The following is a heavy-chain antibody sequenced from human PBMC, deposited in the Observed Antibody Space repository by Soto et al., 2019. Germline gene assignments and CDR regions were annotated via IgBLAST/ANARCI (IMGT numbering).Heavy chain of an antibody. CDR1: GFTFSSYG. CDR3: AKGLDYYGSGGSYYYGMDV. V-gene: IGHV3-30*18. J-gene: IGHJ6*02. D-gene: IGHD3-10*01. Sequence: HPGGSLRLSCAASGFTFSSYGMHWVRQAPGKGLEWVAVISYDGSNKYYADSVKGRFTISRDNSKNTLYLRMNSLRAEDTAVYYCAKGLDYYGSGGSYYYGMDVWGQGTTVTVSS. CDR2: ISYDGSNK.